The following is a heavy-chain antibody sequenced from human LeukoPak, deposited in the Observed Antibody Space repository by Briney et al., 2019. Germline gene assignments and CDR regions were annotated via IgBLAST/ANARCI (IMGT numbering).Heavy chain of an antibody. V-gene: IGHV3-33*01. Sequence: GRSLRLSCAASGFTFSNYAMHWVRQAPGKGLEWMAIIWYDGSYKYYADSVKGRFTISRDNSKNTLYLQVNSLTAEDTAVYYCARGNSDAFDIWGRGTMVTVSS. D-gene: IGHD4-23*01. CDR1: GFTFSNYA. CDR3: ARGNSDAFDI. CDR2: IWYDGSYK. J-gene: IGHJ3*02.